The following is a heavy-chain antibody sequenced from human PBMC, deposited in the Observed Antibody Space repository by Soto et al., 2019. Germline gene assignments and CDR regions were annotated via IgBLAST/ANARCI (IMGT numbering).Heavy chain of an antibody. CDR3: ASLGVISPFDY. CDR2: LFYNENT. J-gene: IGHJ4*02. Sequence: SETLSLTCTVSGGSISSSNYYWGWIRQPPGKGLEWIGSLFYNENTYYNPSLKRRGNISVDTSKNQFSLKLSSVTAADTALYYCASLGVISPFDYWGQGTLVTVSS. V-gene: IGHV4-39*01. D-gene: IGHD3-16*02. CDR1: GGSISSSNYY.